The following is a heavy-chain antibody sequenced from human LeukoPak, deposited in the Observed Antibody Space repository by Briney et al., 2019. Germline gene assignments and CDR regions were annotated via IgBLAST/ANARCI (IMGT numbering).Heavy chain of an antibody. CDR3: AKGSYYDSSGSFYFDY. CDR2: ISGSGDNT. J-gene: IGHJ4*02. CDR1: GFTFSSYV. D-gene: IGHD3-22*01. V-gene: IGHV3-23*01. Sequence: GGSLRLSCAASGFTFSSYVMSWVRQAPGKGLEWVSGISGSGDNTYYADSVKGRFTISRDNSKNTLYVQVNSLGTEDTAAYYCAKGSYYDSSGSFYFDYWGQGTLVTVSS.